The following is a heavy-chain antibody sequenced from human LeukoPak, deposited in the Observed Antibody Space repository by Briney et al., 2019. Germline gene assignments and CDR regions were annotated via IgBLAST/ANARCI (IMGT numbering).Heavy chain of an antibody. CDR3: AKDQGNY. Sequence: GGSLRLSCAASGLIVSSNYMTWVRQAPGKGLEWVSIIHTNGNTYYADSVKGRFTISRDNSKNTLYLQMNSLRAEDTAVYYCAKDQGNYWGQGTLVTVSS. CDR2: IHTNGNT. CDR1: GLIVSSNY. V-gene: IGHV3-53*01. D-gene: IGHD3-10*01. J-gene: IGHJ4*02.